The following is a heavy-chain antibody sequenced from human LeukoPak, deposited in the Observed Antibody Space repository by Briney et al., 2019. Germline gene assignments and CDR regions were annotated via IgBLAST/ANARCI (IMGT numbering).Heavy chain of an antibody. J-gene: IGHJ4*02. CDR1: GGSISSYY. Sequence: SEILSLTCTVSGGSISSYYWSWIRQPPGKGLEWIGYIYYSGSTSYNPSLKSRVTISVDTSKNQFSLRLSSVTAADTAVYHCARGPNSSGFSYFDYWGQGTLVTVSS. CDR2: IYYSGST. CDR3: ARGPNSSGFSYFDY. D-gene: IGHD3-22*01. V-gene: IGHV4-59*01.